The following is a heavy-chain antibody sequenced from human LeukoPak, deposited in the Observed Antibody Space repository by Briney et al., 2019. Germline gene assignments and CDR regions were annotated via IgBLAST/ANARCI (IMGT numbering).Heavy chain of an antibody. V-gene: IGHV3-30*02. J-gene: IGHJ4*02. CDR3: AKAGGRLRLDLDY. CDR1: GFTFSSYG. D-gene: IGHD1-1*01. CDR2: IRYDGSNK. Sequence: GGSLRLSCAASGFTFSSYGMHWVRQGPGKGLEWVAFIRYDGSNKYYADSVKGRFTISRDNSKNTLYLQMNSLRAEDTAVYYCAKAGGRLRLDLDYWGQGTLVTVSS.